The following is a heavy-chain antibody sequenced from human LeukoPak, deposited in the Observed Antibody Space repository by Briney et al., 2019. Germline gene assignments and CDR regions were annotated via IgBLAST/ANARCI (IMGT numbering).Heavy chain of an antibody. Sequence: GGSLRLSCAASGFSFSSYAMSWVRQAPGKGLEWVSGISGSGDITYYADSVKGRFTISRDNSKNTLYLQVNSLRAEDTAVYYCAKDRGGSSLPSTPTLPLGNYGMDVWGQGTTVTVSS. CDR1: GFSFSSYA. D-gene: IGHD3-10*01. CDR3: AKDRGGSSLPSTPTLPLGNYGMDV. CDR2: ISGSGDIT. J-gene: IGHJ6*02. V-gene: IGHV3-23*01.